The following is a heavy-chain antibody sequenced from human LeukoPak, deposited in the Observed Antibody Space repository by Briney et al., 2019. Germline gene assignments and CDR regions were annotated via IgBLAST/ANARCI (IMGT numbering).Heavy chain of an antibody. V-gene: IGHV3-53*01. Sequence: GGSLRLSCAASGFTVSSNYMSWVRQAPGKGLEWVSVIYSGGSTYYADSVKGRFTISRDNSKNTLYLQMNSLRAEDTAVYYCARVRGYYDSSGYLDYWGRGTLVSVSS. CDR1: GFTVSSNY. D-gene: IGHD3-22*01. J-gene: IGHJ4*02. CDR2: IYSGGST. CDR3: ARVRGYYDSSGYLDY.